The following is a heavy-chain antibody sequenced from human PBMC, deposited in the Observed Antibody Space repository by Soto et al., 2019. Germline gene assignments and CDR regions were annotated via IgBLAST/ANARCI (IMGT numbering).Heavy chain of an antibody. J-gene: IGHJ6*01. V-gene: IGHV1-18*01. CDR3: ARDQRKELWVAGLTAMDV. CDR2: ISGYNGQT. Sequence: QVQLVQSGPEVKKPGASVKVSCKASGYTFTSYGVSWVRLAPGQGLEWMGWISGYNGQTNYAQKFRGIVTFTADTSTNPAYMELWSLTSDDTAMYYCARDQRKELWVAGLTAMDVWGQGTTVTVSS. CDR1: GYTFTSYG. D-gene: IGHD3-16*01.